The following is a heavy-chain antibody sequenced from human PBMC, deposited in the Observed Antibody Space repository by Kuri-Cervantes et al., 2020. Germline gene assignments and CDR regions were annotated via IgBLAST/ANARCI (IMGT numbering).Heavy chain of an antibody. J-gene: IGHJ6*02. CDR3: AKDRSGSYIGGMDV. CDR2: IGTAGDT. V-gene: IGHV3-13*01. D-gene: IGHD3-10*01. CDR1: GFTFSSYD. Sequence: ETLSLTCAASGFTFSSYDMHWVRQATGKGLEWVSAIGTAGDTYYPGSVKGRFTISRENAKNSLYLQMNSLRAGDTAVYYCAKDRSGSYIGGMDVWGQGTTVTVSS.